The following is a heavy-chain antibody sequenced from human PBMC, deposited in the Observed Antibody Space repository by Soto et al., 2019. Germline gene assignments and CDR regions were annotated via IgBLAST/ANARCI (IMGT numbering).Heavy chain of an antibody. D-gene: IGHD5-12*01. V-gene: IGHV3-9*01. CDR1: GFTFDDYA. CDR3: AKEMATICDY. CDR2: ISWNSGSI. Sequence: EVQLVESGGGLVQPGRSLRLSCAASGFTFDDYAMHWVRQAPGKGLEWVSGISWNSGSIGYADSVKGRFTISRDNAKNYLYLQMNSLRAEDKALYYCAKEMATICDYWGQGTLVTVSS. J-gene: IGHJ4*02.